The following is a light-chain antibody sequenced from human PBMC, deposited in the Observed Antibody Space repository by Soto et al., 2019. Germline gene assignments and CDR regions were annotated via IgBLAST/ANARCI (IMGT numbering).Light chain of an antibody. J-gene: IGLJ1*01. CDR1: SSDVGGYNY. Sequence: QSALTQPASVSGSPGQSITISCTGTSSDVGGYNYVSWYQQHPRKAPKLMIYDVSNRPSGVSNRFSGSKSGNTASLTISGRQAEDEADYYCSLYTSSSTPYVFGTGTKLTVL. V-gene: IGLV2-14*01. CDR3: SLYTSSSTPYV. CDR2: DVS.